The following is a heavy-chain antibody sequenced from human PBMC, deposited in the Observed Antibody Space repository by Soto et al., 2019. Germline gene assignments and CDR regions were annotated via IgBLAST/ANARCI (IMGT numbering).Heavy chain of an antibody. Sequence: WASVKVSCKASGGTFSSYAISWVRQAPGQGLEWMGGIIPIFGTANYAQKFQGRVTITADKSTSTAYMELSSLRSEDTAVYYCARDLTPAEAFDIWGQGTMVTVS. CDR1: GGTFSSYA. J-gene: IGHJ3*02. CDR2: IIPIFGTA. D-gene: IGHD1-20*01. CDR3: ARDLTPAEAFDI. V-gene: IGHV1-69*06.